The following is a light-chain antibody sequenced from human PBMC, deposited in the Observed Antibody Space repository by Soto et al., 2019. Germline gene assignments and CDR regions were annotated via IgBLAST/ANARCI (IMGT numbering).Light chain of an antibody. Sequence: QSVLTQPPSVSGAPGQRITISCTGSSSNIGAGYPIHWYQQLPGKAPRLLIFGNTIRPSGVPARFSGSRSGLAITGLQAADDDDYYCRCYDGGRSAYVFGAGTKLTVL. J-gene: IGLJ1*01. CDR2: GNT. CDR1: SSNIGAGYP. V-gene: IGLV1-40*01. CDR3: RCYDGGRSAYV.